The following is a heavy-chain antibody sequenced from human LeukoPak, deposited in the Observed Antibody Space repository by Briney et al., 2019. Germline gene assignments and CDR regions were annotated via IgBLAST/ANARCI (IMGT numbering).Heavy chain of an antibody. CDR2: ISSSGSTI. V-gene: IGHV3-48*03. Sequence: PGGSLRLSCAASGLTFSSYEMNWVRQAPGKGLEWVSYISSSGSTIYYADSVKGRFTISRDNAKNSLYPQMNSLRAEDTAVYYCARVTTDFDYWGQGTLVTVSS. D-gene: IGHD4-11*01. CDR3: ARVTTDFDY. J-gene: IGHJ4*02. CDR1: GLTFSSYE.